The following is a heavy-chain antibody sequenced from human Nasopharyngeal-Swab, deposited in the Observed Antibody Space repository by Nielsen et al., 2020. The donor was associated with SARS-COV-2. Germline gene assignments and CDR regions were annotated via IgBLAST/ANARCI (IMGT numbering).Heavy chain of an antibody. CDR3: ARGSQWIQLCPVICYYYYGMDV. J-gene: IGHJ6*02. V-gene: IGHV4-34*01. CDR2: INHSGST. Sequence: GSLRLSCAVYGGSFSGYYWSWIRQPPGKGLEWIGEINHSGSTNYNPSLKSRVTISVDTSKSQFSLKLSSVTAADTAVYYCARGSQWIQLCPVICYYYYGMDVWGQGTTVTVSS. D-gene: IGHD5-18*01. CDR1: GGSFSGYY.